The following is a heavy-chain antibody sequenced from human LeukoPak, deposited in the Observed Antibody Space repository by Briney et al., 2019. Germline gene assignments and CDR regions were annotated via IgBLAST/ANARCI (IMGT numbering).Heavy chain of an antibody. CDR3: ARGSGITMIVVVIGDAFDI. J-gene: IGHJ3*02. Sequence: SETLSLTCTVSGGSISTGSYCWGWIRQPAGKGLEGIGHIYTSGNTNYNPSLKSRVTISVDTSKNQYSLKLSSVTAADTAVYYCARGSGITMIVVVIGDAFDIWGQGTMVTVSS. D-gene: IGHD3-22*01. CDR1: GGSISTGSYC. V-gene: IGHV4-61*09. CDR2: IYTSGNT.